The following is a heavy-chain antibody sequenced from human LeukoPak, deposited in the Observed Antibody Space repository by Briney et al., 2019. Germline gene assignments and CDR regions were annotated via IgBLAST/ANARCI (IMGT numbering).Heavy chain of an antibody. V-gene: IGHV1-18*01. CDR1: GYTFTSYG. D-gene: IGHD3-10*01. CDR3: ARIHRNLADPYGSGSWDYYFDY. J-gene: IGHJ4*02. Sequence: ASVKVSCKASGYTFTSYGISWVRQAPGQGLEWMGWISAYNGNTNYAQKLQGRVTMTTDTSTSTAYMELRSLRFDDTAVYYCARIHRNLADPYGSGSWDYYFDYWGQGTLVTVSS. CDR2: ISAYNGNT.